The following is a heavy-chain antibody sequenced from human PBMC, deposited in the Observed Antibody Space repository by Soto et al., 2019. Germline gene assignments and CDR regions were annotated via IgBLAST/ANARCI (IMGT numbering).Heavy chain of an antibody. Sequence: ASVKVSCKASGYTFTSYSISWVRQAPGQGLEWMGWISAYNGNTNYAQKLQGRVTMTTDTSTSTAYMELRSLRSDDTAVYYCARDFPFGMLVVAATPTTDHYGMDVWGQGTTVTVSS. J-gene: IGHJ6*02. CDR2: ISAYNGNT. CDR1: GYTFTSYS. V-gene: IGHV1-18*01. D-gene: IGHD2-15*01. CDR3: ARDFPFGMLVVAATPTTDHYGMDV.